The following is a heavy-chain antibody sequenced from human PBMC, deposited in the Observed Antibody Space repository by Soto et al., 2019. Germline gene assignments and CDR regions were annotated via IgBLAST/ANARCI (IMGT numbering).Heavy chain of an antibody. D-gene: IGHD3-22*01. V-gene: IGHV1-46*01. CDR2: INPSRGST. CDR1: GYTFTSYY. Sequence: SLQVSCKASGYTFTSYYMPWVRQAPRQGLDWMGIINPSRGSTSYAQNFQGRVTMTRDTSTSTVYMELSTLRSEDTAVYSCAIAPTYCHVSSRDYYGDWGR. CDR3: AIAPTYCHVSSRDYYGD. J-gene: IGHJ2*01.